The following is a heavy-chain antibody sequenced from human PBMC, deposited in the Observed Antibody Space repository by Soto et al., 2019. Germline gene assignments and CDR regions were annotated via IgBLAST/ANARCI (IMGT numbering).Heavy chain of an antibody. Sequence: GGSLRLSCAASGFTFSSYGMHWVRQAPGKGLEWVAVISYDETEKYYADSVKGRFTISRDNSKNTLYLQMHSLRADDTAVYYCAKDLLVSGYYPPLDYWGQGTLVTVSS. CDR3: AKDLLVSGYYPPLDY. V-gene: IGHV3-30*18. CDR2: ISYDETEK. CDR1: GFTFSSYG. D-gene: IGHD3-22*01. J-gene: IGHJ4*02.